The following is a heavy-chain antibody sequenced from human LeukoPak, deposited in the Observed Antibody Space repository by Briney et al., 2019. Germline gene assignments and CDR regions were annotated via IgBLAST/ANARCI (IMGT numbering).Heavy chain of an antibody. D-gene: IGHD2-15*01. CDR3: ARSAADDYFDY. J-gene: IGHJ4*02. CDR2: IGTAGDT. V-gene: IGHV3-13*01. Sequence: GGSLRLSCAASGFTFSSYDMHWVRQATGKGLEWVLAIGTAGDTYYPGSVKGRFTISRENAKNSLYLQMNSLRAGDTAVYYCARSAADDYFDYWGQGTLVTVSS. CDR1: GFTFSSYD.